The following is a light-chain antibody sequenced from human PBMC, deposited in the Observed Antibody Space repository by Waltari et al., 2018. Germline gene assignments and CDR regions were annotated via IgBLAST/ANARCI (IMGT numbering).Light chain of an antibody. CDR1: SPNTGSNP. V-gene: IGLV1-44*01. J-gene: IGLJ3*02. CDR2: ADD. Sequence: QTVLTQPPSASVAPGPRVTISCSGSSPNTGSNPANWYRQFPGAAPTLLVYADDVRPSGVPDRFSGSRSGTSASLAISGLRSEDEADYYCAAWDDSHHGLWVFGGGTRLTVL. CDR3: AAWDDSHHGLWV.